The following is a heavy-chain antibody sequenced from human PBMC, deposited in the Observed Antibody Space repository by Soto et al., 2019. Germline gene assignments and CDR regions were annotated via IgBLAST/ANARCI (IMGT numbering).Heavy chain of an antibody. D-gene: IGHD5-12*01. V-gene: IGHV1-69*13. CDR1: GGTFSSYA. J-gene: IGHJ4*02. CDR2: IIPIFGTA. CDR3: ARDTYSGYVFDY. Sequence: ASVKVSCKASGGTFSSYAISWVRQAPGQGLEWMGGIIPIFGTANYAQKFLGRVTITADESTSTAYMELSSLRSEDTAVYYCARDTYSGYVFDYWGQGTLVTVSS.